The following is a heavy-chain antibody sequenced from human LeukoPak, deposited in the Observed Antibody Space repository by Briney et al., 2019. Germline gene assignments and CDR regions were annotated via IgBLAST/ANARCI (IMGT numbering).Heavy chain of an antibody. Sequence: ASVKVSCKASGYSFTGYYMHWVRQAPGQGLEWMGWIDPHNGATHYAQKFQGRVTMSRDTSSSTDYMEVSRLRPDDTALYYCAREETSGLQRYLDLWGQGTLVTVSS. CDR1: GYSFTGYY. J-gene: IGHJ4*02. D-gene: IGHD5-12*01. CDR3: AREETSGLQRYLDL. V-gene: IGHV1-2*02. CDR2: IDPHNGAT.